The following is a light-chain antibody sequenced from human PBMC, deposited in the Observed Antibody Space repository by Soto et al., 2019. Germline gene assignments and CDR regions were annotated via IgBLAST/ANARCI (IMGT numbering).Light chain of an antibody. Sequence: VLTQSTSTLSLSPGERATPPCRATQKISSSYLAWYLKKPGQAQRFLRYGASSRATGIPDRFSGSGSGTDFTLTISRLETEDFAVYYCQQYGGTPQSTFGQGKRLEIK. V-gene: IGKV3-20*01. CDR1: QKISSSY. J-gene: IGKJ5*01. CDR3: QQYGGTPQST. CDR2: GAS.